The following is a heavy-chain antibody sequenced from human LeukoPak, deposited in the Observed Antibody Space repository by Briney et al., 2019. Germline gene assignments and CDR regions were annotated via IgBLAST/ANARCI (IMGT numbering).Heavy chain of an antibody. Sequence: ASVKVSCKASGYTFTGYYIHWVRQAPGQGLEWMGWNNPNSGGTFYAQKFQDRVSITRDTSISTAYMELNRLTSDDTAVYYCARYGTVTTDFDYWGQGTLVTVSS. D-gene: IGHD4-17*01. V-gene: IGHV1-2*02. J-gene: IGHJ4*02. CDR1: GYTFTGYY. CDR2: NNPNSGGT. CDR3: ARYGTVTTDFDY.